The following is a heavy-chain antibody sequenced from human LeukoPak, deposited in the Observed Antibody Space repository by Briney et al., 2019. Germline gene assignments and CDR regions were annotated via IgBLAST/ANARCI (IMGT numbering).Heavy chain of an antibody. V-gene: IGHV5-51*01. J-gene: IGHJ4*02. D-gene: IGHD3-22*01. CDR1: GFRFTSYW. CDR2: IYPGDSDT. CDR3: ARLNGGYYYLADY. Sequence: GESLQISCKGSGFRFTSYWIGWVRQMTGKGLEWMGIIYPGDSDTRYSPSFQGQVTISADKSISTAYLQWSSLKASDTAMYYCARLNGGYYYLADYWGQGTLVTVSS.